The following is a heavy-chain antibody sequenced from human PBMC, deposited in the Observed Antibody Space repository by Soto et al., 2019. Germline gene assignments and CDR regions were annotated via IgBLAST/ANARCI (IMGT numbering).Heavy chain of an antibody. J-gene: IGHJ6*02. CDR2: IIPIFGTA. CDR1: GGTCSSYA. D-gene: IGHD6-13*01. Sequence: QVQRVQSGAEVKKPGSSVKVSCKASGGTCSSYAISGVRQSTGQGLEWMGGIIPIFGTANYAQKFQGRVTITADESTSTVYMERSRLRDEDAAVYYSGLDWAIAAASNYYYYGMDALGQGTKVTVSS. V-gene: IGHV1-69*01. CDR3: GLDWAIAAASNYYYYGMDA.